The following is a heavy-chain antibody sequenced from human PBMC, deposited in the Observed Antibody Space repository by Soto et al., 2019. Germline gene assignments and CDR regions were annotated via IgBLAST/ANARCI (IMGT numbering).Heavy chain of an antibody. CDR3: AHRLYGCISTSCYVWFDP. V-gene: IGHV2-5*02. CDR2: IYWDDDK. D-gene: IGHD2-2*01. CDR1: GFSLSTSGVG. Sequence: AGPTLVNPTQTLTLTCTFSGFSLSTSGVGVGWIRQPPGKALEWLALIYWDDDKRYSPSLKSRLTITKDTSKNQVVLTMTNMDPVDTATYYCAHRLYGCISTSCYVWFDPWGQGTLVTVSS. J-gene: IGHJ5*02.